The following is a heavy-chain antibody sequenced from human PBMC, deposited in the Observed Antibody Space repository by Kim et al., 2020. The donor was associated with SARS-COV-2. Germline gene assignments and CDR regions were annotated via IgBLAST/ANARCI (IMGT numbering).Heavy chain of an antibody. V-gene: IGHV4-34*01. CDR1: GGSFCGYY. Sequence: SETLSLTCAVYGGSFCGYYWSWIRQPPGKGLEWIGEINHSGSTNYNPSLKSRVTISVDTSKNQFSLKLSSVTAADTAVYYCARGDSGNWFDPWGQGTLVT. CDR3: ARGDSGNWFDP. CDR2: INHSGST. J-gene: IGHJ5*02. D-gene: IGHD3-10*01.